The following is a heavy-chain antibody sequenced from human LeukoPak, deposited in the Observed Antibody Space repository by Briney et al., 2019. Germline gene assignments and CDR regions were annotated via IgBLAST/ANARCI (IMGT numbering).Heavy chain of an antibody. CDR1: GFTFSSYA. CDR2: ISANSGNT. D-gene: IGHD6-13*01. V-gene: IGHV3-23*01. Sequence: GGSLRLSCAASGFTFSSYAMSWVRQAPGKGLEWVSTISANSGNTYYADSVKGRFTVSRDISKNTLYLQMNSLRAEDTAVYYCAKLPSSWARGAFDIWGQGTMVTVSS. J-gene: IGHJ3*02. CDR3: AKLPSSWARGAFDI.